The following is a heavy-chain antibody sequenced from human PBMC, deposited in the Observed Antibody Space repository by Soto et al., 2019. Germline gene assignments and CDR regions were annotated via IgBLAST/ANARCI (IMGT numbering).Heavy chain of an antibody. J-gene: IGHJ4*02. Sequence: QVQLVQSGAEVKKPGASVKVSCKASGYTFTSYAMHWVRQAPGQRLEWMGWINAGNGNTKYSQKFQGRVTITRDTSASTAYMELSSLRSGDTAVYYCAGARIAVAGTADYWGQGTLVTVSS. V-gene: IGHV1-3*01. CDR3: AGARIAVAGTADY. CDR2: INAGNGNT. CDR1: GYTFTSYA. D-gene: IGHD6-19*01.